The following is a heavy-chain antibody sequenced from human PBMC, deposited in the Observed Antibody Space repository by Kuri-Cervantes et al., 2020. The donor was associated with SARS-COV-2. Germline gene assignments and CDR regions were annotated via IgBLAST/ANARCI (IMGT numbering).Heavy chain of an antibody. Sequence: GGSLRLSCAASGFTFSNFGMHWVRQTPGKGLEWVAIISYNGRNRYFADSVKGRFTISRDNSKNTLYLQMNSLRAEDTAVYYCARDPWMATIGVGTFDYWGQGTLVTVSS. CDR3: ARDPWMATIGVGTFDY. CDR2: ISYNGRNR. D-gene: IGHD5-24*01. V-gene: IGHV3-30*03. J-gene: IGHJ4*02. CDR1: GFTFSNFG.